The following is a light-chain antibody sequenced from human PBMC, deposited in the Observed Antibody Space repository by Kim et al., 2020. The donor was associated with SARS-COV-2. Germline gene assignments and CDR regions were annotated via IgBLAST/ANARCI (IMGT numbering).Light chain of an antibody. Sequence: PGERATLSCGASQSVGSYLAWYQQKPGQAPRLLMYDASKRATGIPPRFSGSGSGTDFTLTISSLEPEDFALYYCQLRNNWPPRLTFGGGTKVDIK. CDR2: DAS. V-gene: IGKV3-11*01. J-gene: IGKJ4*01. CDR1: QSVGSY. CDR3: QLRNNWPPRLT.